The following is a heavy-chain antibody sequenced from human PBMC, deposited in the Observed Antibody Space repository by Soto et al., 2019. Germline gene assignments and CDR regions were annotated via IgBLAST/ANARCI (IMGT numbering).Heavy chain of an antibody. J-gene: IGHJ3*02. CDR1: GGSFSGYY. CDR3: ATFPPEGRTATPRVDDAFDI. CDR2: INHSGSP. D-gene: IGHD1-1*01. V-gene: IGHV4-34*02. Sequence: QLHLEQRGAGLLKPSETLSLTCDVYGGSFSGYYWSWIRQAPGKGLEWIVEINHSGSPNYNPSLQSRVSVSVDTSKTHFSLKLNSVTAADTAVYYCATFPPEGRTATPRVDDAFDIWGQGTLVTVSS.